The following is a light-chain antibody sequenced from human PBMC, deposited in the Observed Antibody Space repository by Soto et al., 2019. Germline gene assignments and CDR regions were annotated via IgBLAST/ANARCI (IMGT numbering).Light chain of an antibody. V-gene: IGKV1-5*03. CDR1: QAISSW. CDR2: KAS. J-gene: IGKJ1*01. Sequence: DIQMTQSPSTLSASVGDRVTITCRASQAISSWLAWYQQKPGKAPKLLIYKASTLKSGVPSRFSGSGSGTEFTLTISSLQPDDFATYYCQHYNSYSVAFGQGTKVELK. CDR3: QHYNSYSVA.